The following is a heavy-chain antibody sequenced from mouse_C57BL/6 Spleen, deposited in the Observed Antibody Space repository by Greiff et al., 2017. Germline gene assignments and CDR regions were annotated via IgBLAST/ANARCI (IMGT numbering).Heavy chain of an antibody. CDR3: ASTVVAYYFDY. CDR1: GYTFTDYY. D-gene: IGHD1-1*01. V-gene: IGHV1-26*01. CDR2: INPNNGGT. Sequence: EVKLQQSGPELVKPGASVKISCKASGYTFTDYYMNWVKQSHGKSLEWIGDINPNNGGTSYNQKFKGKATLTVDKSSSTAYMELRSLTSEDSAVYYCASTVVAYYFDYWGQGTTLTVSS. J-gene: IGHJ2*01.